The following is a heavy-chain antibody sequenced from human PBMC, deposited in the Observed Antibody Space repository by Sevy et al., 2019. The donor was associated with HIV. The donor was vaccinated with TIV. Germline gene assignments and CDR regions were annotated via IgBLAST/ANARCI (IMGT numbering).Heavy chain of an antibody. D-gene: IGHD3-9*01. Sequence: GGSLRLSCAASGFTFSSYAMHWVRQAPGKGLEWVAVISYDGSNKYYADSVKGRVTTSRDNSKNTLYLQMNSLSAEDTAVSYCARADTPRDYAISTGPSLVCAFDIWGQGTMVTVSS. J-gene: IGHJ3*02. V-gene: IGHV3-30*04. CDR3: ARADTPRDYAISTGPSLVCAFDI. CDR1: GFTFSSYA. CDR2: ISYDGSNK.